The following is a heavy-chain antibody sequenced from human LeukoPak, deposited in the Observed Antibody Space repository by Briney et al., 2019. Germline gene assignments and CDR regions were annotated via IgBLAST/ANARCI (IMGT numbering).Heavy chain of an antibody. D-gene: IGHD3-3*01. CDR2: FQYGGNS. J-gene: IGHJ6*04. V-gene: IGHV4-59*01. Sequence: SETLSLTCNVSGSSITAFYWSWIRQSPGKGLEWIGSFQYGGNSKYNPSLKSRVAMSVDTSKRQLSLRLTSVTAADTAVYYCTPVGDFWSGPPHHHLDVWGTGTTVTVSS. CDR3: TPVGDFWSGPPHHHLDV. CDR1: GSSITAFY.